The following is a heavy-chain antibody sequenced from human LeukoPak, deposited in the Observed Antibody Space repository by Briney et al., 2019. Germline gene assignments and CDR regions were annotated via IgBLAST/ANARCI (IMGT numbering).Heavy chain of an antibody. J-gene: IGHJ5*02. CDR1: GYTFTSYD. CDR2: MNPNSGNT. V-gene: IGHV1-8*01. CDR3: ARCHTPRNTEMASDL. D-gene: IGHD5-24*01. Sequence: ASVKVSCKASGYTFTSYDINWVRQATGQGLEWMGWMNPNSGNTGYAQKFQGRVTMTRDTSISTAYMELSRLRSDDTAVYYCARCHTPRNTEMASDLWGQGTLVSVSS.